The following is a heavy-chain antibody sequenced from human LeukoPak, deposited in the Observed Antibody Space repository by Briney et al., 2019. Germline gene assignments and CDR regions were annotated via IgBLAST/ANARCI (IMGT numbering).Heavy chain of an antibody. CDR2: ISGSGGST. J-gene: IGHJ4*02. D-gene: IGHD6-19*01. CDR3: AKDLGRAVAGTIY. CDR1: GFTFSSYA. V-gene: IGHV3-23*01. Sequence: GGSLRLSCAASGFTFSSYAMSWVRQAPGKGLEWVSAISGSGGSTYYADSVKGRFTISRDNSKNTLYLQMNSLRAEDTAVYYCAKDLGRAVAGTIYWGQETLVTVSS.